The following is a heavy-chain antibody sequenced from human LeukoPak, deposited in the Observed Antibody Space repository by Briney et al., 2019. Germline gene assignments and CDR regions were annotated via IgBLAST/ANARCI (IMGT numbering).Heavy chain of an antibody. J-gene: IGHJ4*02. CDR1: GYTFTSYY. Sequence: ASVKVSCKASGYTFTSYYMHWVRQAPGQGLEWMGIINTSGGSTSYAQKFQGRVTMTRDTSTSTLYMELSSLRSEDTAVYYCARYDGYKDGFDDWGQGTLVTVSS. CDR2: INTSGGST. CDR3: ARYDGYKDGFDD. D-gene: IGHD5-24*01. V-gene: IGHV1-46*03.